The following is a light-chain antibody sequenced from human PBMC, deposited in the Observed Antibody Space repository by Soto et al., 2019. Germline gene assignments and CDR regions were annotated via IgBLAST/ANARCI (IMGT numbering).Light chain of an antibody. CDR1: SRDVGGSNY. CDR2: EVS. CDR3: SSYTSSNTFEV. J-gene: IGLJ1*01. Sequence: QSVLIQPAPVTGSPGQSITISCTGTSRDVGGSNYVSWYQHHPHRAPKLLIYEVSYRPSGVSSRFSGSKSGNTASLTISGHQAEDEADDSCSSYTSSNTFEVFGVGTRVTVL. V-gene: IGLV2-14*01.